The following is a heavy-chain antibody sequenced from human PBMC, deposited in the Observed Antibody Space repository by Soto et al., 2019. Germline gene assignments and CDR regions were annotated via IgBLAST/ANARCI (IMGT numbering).Heavy chain of an antibody. CDR2: IIPIFGTA. D-gene: IGHD3-10*01. CDR3: ARGKWFGEFTYNWFDP. CDR1: GCSFSSYA. Sequence: SSVKVSCKASGCSFSSYAISWVRQAPGQGLEWMGGIIPIFGTANYAQKFQGRVTITADESTSTAYMELSSLRSEDTAVYYCARGKWFGEFTYNWFDPWGQGTLVTVSS. J-gene: IGHJ5*02. V-gene: IGHV1-69*13.